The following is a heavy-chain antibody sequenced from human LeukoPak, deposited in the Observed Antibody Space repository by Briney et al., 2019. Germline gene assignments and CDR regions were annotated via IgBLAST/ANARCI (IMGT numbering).Heavy chain of an antibody. CDR2: INHSGST. CDR3: VTYYFDSSGPKKSY. CDR1: GGSFSGYY. D-gene: IGHD3-22*01. Sequence: PSETLSLTCAVYGGSFSGYYWSWIRQPPGKGLEWIGEINHSGSTNYHPPLTSPVTISVDTSKKQYSLILSSVAAADTAVYYCVTYYFDSSGPKKSYWGQGTLVTVSS. V-gene: IGHV4-34*01. J-gene: IGHJ4*02.